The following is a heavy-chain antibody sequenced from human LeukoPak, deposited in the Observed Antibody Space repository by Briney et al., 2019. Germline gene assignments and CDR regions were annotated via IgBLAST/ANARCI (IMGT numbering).Heavy chain of an antibody. CDR3: ARAGDIVVVPASDGMDV. J-gene: IGHJ6*02. Sequence: PGGSLRLSCAASGFTFSIYSMNWVRQAPGKGLEWVSSISSSSSYIYYADSVKGRFTISRDNAKNSLYLQMNSLRAEDTAVYYCARAGDIVVVPASDGMDVWGQGTTVTVSS. V-gene: IGHV3-21*01. D-gene: IGHD2-2*01. CDR1: GFTFSIYS. CDR2: ISSSSSYI.